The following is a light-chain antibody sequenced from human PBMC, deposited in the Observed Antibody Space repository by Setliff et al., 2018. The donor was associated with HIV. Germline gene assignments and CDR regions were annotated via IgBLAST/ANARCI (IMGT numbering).Light chain of an antibody. V-gene: IGLV3-21*02. CDR3: QVWDSSSDLL. J-gene: IGLJ3*02. CDR2: DDS. CDR1: NIGSKS. Sequence: SYELTQPPSVSVAPGETARITCGGDNIGSKSVHWYQQKSGQAPVLVVYDDSDRPSGIPERFSGSNSGNTATLTISRVEAGDEADYYCQVWDSSSDLLFGGGTKATVL.